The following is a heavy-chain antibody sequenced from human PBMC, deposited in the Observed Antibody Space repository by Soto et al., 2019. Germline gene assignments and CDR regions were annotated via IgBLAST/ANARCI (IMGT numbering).Heavy chain of an antibody. J-gene: IGHJ5*02. Sequence: SETLSLTCTVSGGSISSGDYYWSWIRQPPGKGLEWIGYIYYSGSTYYNPSLKSRVTISVDTSKNQFSLKLSSVTAADTAVYYCARDFNWNYDYWFDPWGQGTLVTVSS. CDR2: IYYSGST. V-gene: IGHV4-30-4*01. CDR3: ARDFNWNYDYWFDP. D-gene: IGHD1-7*01. CDR1: GGSISSGDYY.